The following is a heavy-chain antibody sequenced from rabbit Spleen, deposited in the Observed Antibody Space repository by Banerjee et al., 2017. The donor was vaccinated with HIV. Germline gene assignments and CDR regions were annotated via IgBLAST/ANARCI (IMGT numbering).Heavy chain of an antibody. J-gene: IGHJ4*01. CDR2: IYGGSGGST. Sequence: QEQLEESGGDLVKPEGSLTLTCTASGFSFSSSYYMCWVRQAPGKGLECIACIYGGSGGSTWYASWAKGRFTTSKTSSTTVTLQIPSLTAADTATYFCARDGAGGSYFALWGPGTLVTVS. D-gene: IGHD8-1*01. CDR3: ARDGAGGSYFAL. V-gene: IGHV1S45*01. CDR1: GFSFSSSYY.